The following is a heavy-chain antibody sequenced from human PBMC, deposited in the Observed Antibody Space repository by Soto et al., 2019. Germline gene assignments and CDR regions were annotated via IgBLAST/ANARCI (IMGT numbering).Heavy chain of an antibody. CDR1: GFTFSSYW. CDR3: ARYCSGGSCYDY. Sequence: GVSLRLSCAASGFTFSSYWMTWVRQAPGKGLEWVANMNQEGSEKYYADSVKGRVTISRDNAKKSLYLQMNSLRAEDTAVYYCARYCSGGSCYDYWGQGILVTVSS. V-gene: IGHV3-7*01. D-gene: IGHD2-15*01. CDR2: MNQEGSEK. J-gene: IGHJ4*02.